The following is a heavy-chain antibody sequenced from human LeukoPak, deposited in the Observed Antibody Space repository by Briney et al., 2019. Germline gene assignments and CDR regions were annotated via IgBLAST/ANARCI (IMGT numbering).Heavy chain of an antibody. CDR2: IYYSGST. V-gene: IGHV4-59*08. D-gene: IGHD3-9*01. Sequence: SETLSLTHTVSGGSINTYYWSWIRQPPGKGLEWIGYIYYSGSTNYNPSLKSRVTISVDTSKNQFSLKLSSVTAADTAVYYCARGGDILTGYYRFDYWGQGTLVTVSS. J-gene: IGHJ4*02. CDR3: ARGGDILTGYYRFDY. CDR1: GGSINTYY.